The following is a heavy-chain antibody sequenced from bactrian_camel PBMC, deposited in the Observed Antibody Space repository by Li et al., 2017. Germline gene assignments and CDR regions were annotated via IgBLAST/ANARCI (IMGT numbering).Heavy chain of an antibody. V-gene: IGHV3S53*01. Sequence: HVQLVESGGGSAQSGGSLRLSCAASGTTYSSRCMGWFRQAPGKEREGVAAVHNGGSTIYTDSVKDRFTISRDNAKNTVTLQLNSLKIEDTAMYYCANLDGHYWGQGTQVTVS. CDR3: ANLDGHY. CDR2: VHNGGST. CDR1: GTTYSSRC. J-gene: IGHJ4*01.